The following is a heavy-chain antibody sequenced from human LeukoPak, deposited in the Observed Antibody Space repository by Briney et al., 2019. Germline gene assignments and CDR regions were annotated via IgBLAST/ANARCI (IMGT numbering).Heavy chain of an antibody. CDR2: IIPIFGTA. CDR3: ARDNHYDILTGPLPLDY. Sequence: ASVKVSCKASGGTFSSYAISWVRQAPGQGLEWMGGIIPIFGTANYAQKFQGRVTITAAESTSTAYTELSSLKSEDTAVYYCARDNHYDILTGPLPLDYWGQGTLVTVSS. J-gene: IGHJ4*02. D-gene: IGHD3-9*01. V-gene: IGHV1-69*13. CDR1: GGTFSSYA.